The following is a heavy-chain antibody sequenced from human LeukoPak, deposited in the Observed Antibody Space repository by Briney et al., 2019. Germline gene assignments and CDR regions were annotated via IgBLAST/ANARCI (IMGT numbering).Heavy chain of an antibody. CDR2: ISAYNGNT. D-gene: IGHD7-27*01. CDR3: AREGFRNWVPVRPFDY. Sequence: GASVKVSCKASGYTFTSYGISWVRQAPGQGLEWMGWISAYNGNTNYAQKLQGRVTMTTDTSTSTAYMELRSLRSDDTAVYYCAREGFRNWVPVRPFDYWGQGTLVTVSS. CDR1: GYTFTSYG. V-gene: IGHV1-18*01. J-gene: IGHJ4*02.